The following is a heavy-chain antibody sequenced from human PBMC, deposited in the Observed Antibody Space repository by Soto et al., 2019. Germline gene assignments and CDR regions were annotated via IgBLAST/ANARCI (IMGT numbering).Heavy chain of an antibody. J-gene: IGHJ3*02. CDR2: ISWDGGST. D-gene: IGHD5-12*01. Sequence: EVQLVESGGVVVQPGGSLRLSCAASGFTFDDYTMHWVRQAPGKGLEWVSLISWDGGSTYYADSVKGRFTISRDNSKNSLYLQMNSLRTDDTALYYCAKATRGYSGYPPQNDGDYVFPDAFDIWGQGTMVTVSS. CDR1: GFTFDDYT. V-gene: IGHV3-43*01. CDR3: AKATRGYSGYPPQNDGDYVFPDAFDI.